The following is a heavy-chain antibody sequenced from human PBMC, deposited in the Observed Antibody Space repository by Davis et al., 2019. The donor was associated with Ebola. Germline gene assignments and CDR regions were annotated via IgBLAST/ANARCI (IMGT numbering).Heavy chain of an antibody. D-gene: IGHD6-13*01. CDR1: GYTFTSYG. Sequence: AASVKVSCKASGYTFTSYGISWVRQAPRQGLEWMGWISTYNGNTNFAQKLQGRVTMTTDTSTSSADMELRSLRSDDTAVYYLARMAAAGTKLDVWGQGTTVTVSS. V-gene: IGHV1-18*04. CDR3: ARMAAAGTKLDV. CDR2: ISTYNGNT. J-gene: IGHJ6*02.